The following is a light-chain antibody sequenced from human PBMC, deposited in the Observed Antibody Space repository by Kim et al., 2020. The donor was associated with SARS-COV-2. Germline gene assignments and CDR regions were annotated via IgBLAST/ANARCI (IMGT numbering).Light chain of an antibody. J-gene: IGLJ3*02. CDR3: QAWDSGTAV. Sequence: SVSPGQTASIPCSGDKLGDKYACWFQQKPGQSPVLVMYQDTMRPSGIPERFSGSNSGNTATLTISGTQAMDEAEYYCQAWDSGTAVFGGGTQLTVL. V-gene: IGLV3-1*01. CDR2: QDT. CDR1: KLGDKY.